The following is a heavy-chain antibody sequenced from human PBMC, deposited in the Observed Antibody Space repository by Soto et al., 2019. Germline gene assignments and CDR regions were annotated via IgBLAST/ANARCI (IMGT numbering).Heavy chain of an antibody. CDR3: AGLSVGAILYYYYGMDV. Sequence: RASVKVSCKASGYTFTSYDINWVRQATGQGLEWMGWMNPNSGNTGYAQKFQGRVTMTRNTSISTAYMELSSLRSEDTAVYYCAGLSVGAILYYYYGMDVWGQGTTVTVSS. CDR2: MNPNSGNT. V-gene: IGHV1-8*01. CDR1: GYTFTSYD. J-gene: IGHJ6*02. D-gene: IGHD1-26*01.